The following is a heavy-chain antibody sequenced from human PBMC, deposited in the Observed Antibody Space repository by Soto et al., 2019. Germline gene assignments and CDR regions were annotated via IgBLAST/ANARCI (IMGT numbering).Heavy chain of an antibody. CDR3: ARTYCSGGSCYYVDY. J-gene: IGHJ4*02. CDR2: ISAYNGNT. V-gene: IGHV1-18*01. CDR1: GYTFTSYG. Sequence: GASVKVSCKASGYTFTSYGISWVRQAPGQGLEWMGWISAYNGNTNYAQKLQGRVTMTTDTSTSTAYMELRSLRSDDTAVYYCARTYCSGGSCYYVDYWGQGTLVTVSS. D-gene: IGHD2-15*01.